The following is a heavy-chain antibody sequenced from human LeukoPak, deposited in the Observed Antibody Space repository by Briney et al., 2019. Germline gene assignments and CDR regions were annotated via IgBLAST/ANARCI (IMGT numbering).Heavy chain of an antibody. V-gene: IGHV4-39*07. CDR3: ARVYYGSGSYYIDY. CDR1: GGSISSSSYY. CDR2: IYYSGST. J-gene: IGHJ4*02. D-gene: IGHD3-10*01. Sequence: PSETLSLTCTVSGGSISSSSYYWGWIRQPPGKGLEWIGSIYYSGSTYYNPSLKSRVTISVDTSKNQFSLKLSSVTAADTAVYYRARVYYGSGSYYIDYWGQGTLVTVSS.